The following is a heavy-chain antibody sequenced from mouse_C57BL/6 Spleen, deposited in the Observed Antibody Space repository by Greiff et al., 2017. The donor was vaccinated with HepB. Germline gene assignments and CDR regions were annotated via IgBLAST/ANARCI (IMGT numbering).Heavy chain of an antibody. Sequence: VQLQQPGAELVMPGASVKLSCKASGYTFTSYWMHWVKQRPGQGLEWIGEIDPSDSYTNSNQKFKGKSTLTVDKSSSTASMQLSSLTSEGSAVYDCARGGTEGYLGVWGAGATVTVSS. J-gene: IGHJ1*01. V-gene: IGHV1-69*01. D-gene: IGHD2-14*01. CDR1: GYTFTSYW. CDR2: IDPSDSYT. CDR3: ARGGTEGYLGV.